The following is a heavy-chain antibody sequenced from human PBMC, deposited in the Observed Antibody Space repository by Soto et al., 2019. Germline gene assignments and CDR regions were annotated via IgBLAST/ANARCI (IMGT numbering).Heavy chain of an antibody. Sequence: WASVKVSCKASGYTFTSYAMHWVRQAPGQRLEWMGWINAGNGNTKYSQKFQGRVTITRDTSASTAYMELSSLRSEDTAVYYCARDEDCTNGVCYTFDYWGQGTLVTVSS. CDR3: ARDEDCTNGVCYTFDY. J-gene: IGHJ4*02. CDR2: INAGNGNT. V-gene: IGHV1-3*01. CDR1: GYTFTSYA. D-gene: IGHD2-8*01.